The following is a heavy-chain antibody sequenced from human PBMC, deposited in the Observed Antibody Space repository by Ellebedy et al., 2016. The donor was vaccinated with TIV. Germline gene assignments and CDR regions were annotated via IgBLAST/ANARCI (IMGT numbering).Heavy chain of an antibody. J-gene: IGHJ5*02. CDR3: ARGEEVGYCSSTSCYSWFDP. CDR2: IYTSGST. V-gene: IGHV4-59*10. Sequence: SETLSLXXAVYGGSFSGYYWSWIRQPAGKGLEWIGRIYTSGSTNYNPSLKSRVTMSVDTSKNQFSLKLSSVTAADTAVYYCARGEEVGYCSSTSCYSWFDPWGQGTLVTVSS. CDR1: GGSFSGYY. D-gene: IGHD2-2*02.